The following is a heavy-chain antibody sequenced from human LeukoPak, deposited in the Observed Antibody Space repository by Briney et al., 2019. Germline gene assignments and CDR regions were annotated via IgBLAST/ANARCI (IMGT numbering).Heavy chain of an antibody. V-gene: IGHV3-9*01. CDR1: GITLSNYG. CDR3: AKDMSEAAAAGTLYYYYGMDV. D-gene: IGHD6-13*01. J-gene: IGHJ6*02. CDR2: ISWNSGSI. Sequence: PGGSLRLSCVVSGITLSNYGMSWVRQAPGKGLEWVSGISWNSGSIGYADSVKGRFTISRDNAKNSLYLQMNSLRAEDTALYYCAKDMSEAAAAGTLYYYYGMDVWGQGTTVTVSS.